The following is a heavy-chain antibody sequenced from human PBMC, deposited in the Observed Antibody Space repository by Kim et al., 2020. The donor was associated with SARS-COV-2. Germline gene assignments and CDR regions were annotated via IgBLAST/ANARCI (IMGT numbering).Heavy chain of an antibody. J-gene: IGHJ3*02. Sequence: GGSLRLSCEASGFSFSSHEINWVRQAPGKGLEWISYVSANGRTKYYADSVKRRFTISRDNAKNSLYLRMNSMRAEDTAVYYWARETAVSSDALDIWGQGTMVTVS. CDR3: ARETAVSSDALDI. D-gene: IGHD4-17*01. CDR2: VSANGRTK. V-gene: IGHV3-48*03. CDR1: GFSFSSHE.